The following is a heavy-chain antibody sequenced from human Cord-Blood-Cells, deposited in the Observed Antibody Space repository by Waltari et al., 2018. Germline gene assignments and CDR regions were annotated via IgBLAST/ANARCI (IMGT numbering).Heavy chain of an antibody. D-gene: IGHD6-13*01. CDR1: GYTFTGYY. CDR3: ARDPRIAAAGTTTTYYYGMDV. J-gene: IGHJ6*02. Sequence: QVQLVQSGAEVKKPGASVKVSCKASGYTFTGYYMHWVRQAPGQGLEWMGWINPNSGGTNYAQKFQGWVTMTRDTSISTAYMELSRLRSDDTAVYYCARDPRIAAAGTTTTYYYGMDVWGQGTTVTVSS. CDR2: INPNSGGT. V-gene: IGHV1-2*04.